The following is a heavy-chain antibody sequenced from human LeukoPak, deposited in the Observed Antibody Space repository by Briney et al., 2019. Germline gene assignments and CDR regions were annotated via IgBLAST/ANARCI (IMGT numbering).Heavy chain of an antibody. CDR3: ARGASIRYYYYYYGMDV. CDR2: IYYSGST. V-gene: IGHV4-30-4*01. Sequence: PSETLSLTCTVSGGSISSGDYYWSWIRQPPGKGLEWIGYIYYSGSTYYNPSLKRRVTISVDTSKNQFSLKLSSVTAADTAVYYCARGASIRYYYYYYGMDVWGQGTTVTVSS. J-gene: IGHJ6*02. CDR1: GGSISSGDYY.